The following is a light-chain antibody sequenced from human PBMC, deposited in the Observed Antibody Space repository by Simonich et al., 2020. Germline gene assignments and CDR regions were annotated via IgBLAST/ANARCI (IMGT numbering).Light chain of an antibody. CDR3: CSYAGSSTVV. CDR2: EGS. V-gene: IGLV2-23*01. J-gene: IGLJ2*01. Sequence: QSALTQPASVSGSAGQSITISCTGTSSDVGGYNYVSWYQQHPGKAPKLILYEGSKRPPGVSNRFSGSKSGNTASLTISGLQAEDEADYYCCSYAGSSTVVFGGGTKLTVL. CDR1: SSDVGGYNY.